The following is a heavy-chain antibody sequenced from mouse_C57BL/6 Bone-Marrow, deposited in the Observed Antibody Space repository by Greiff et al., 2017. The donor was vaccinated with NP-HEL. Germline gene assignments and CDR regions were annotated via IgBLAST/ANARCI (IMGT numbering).Heavy chain of an antibody. D-gene: IGHD1-1*01. J-gene: IGHJ1*03. CDR2: ISSGGSYT. CDR3: ARSRIYWYFDV. CDR1: GFTFSSYG. Sequence: EVQGVESGGDLVKPGGSLKLSCAASGFTFSSYGMSWVRQTPDKRLEWVATISSGGSYTYYPDSVKGRFTISRDNAKNTLYLQMSSLNSEDTAMYYCARSRIYWYFDVWGTGTTVTVSS. V-gene: IGHV5-6*01.